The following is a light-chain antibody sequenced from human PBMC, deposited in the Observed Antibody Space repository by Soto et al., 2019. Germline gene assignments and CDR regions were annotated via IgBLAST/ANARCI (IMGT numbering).Light chain of an antibody. CDR3: QQYGTSPPT. J-gene: IGKJ1*01. Sequence: EIVLTQSPGTLSLSPGERATLSCRASQSVSSSYLAWYQQKPGQAPRLLIYGASSRATGIPDRFSGSGSGTDFTLTISRLEPEDFAVYNCQQYGTSPPTFGHGTKVEIK. CDR2: GAS. V-gene: IGKV3-20*01. CDR1: QSVSSSY.